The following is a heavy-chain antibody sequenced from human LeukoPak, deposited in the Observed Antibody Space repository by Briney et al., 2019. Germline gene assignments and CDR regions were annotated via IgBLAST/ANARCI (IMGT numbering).Heavy chain of an antibody. J-gene: IGHJ4*02. Sequence: SETLSLTCTVSGGSISSSSYYWGWIRQPPGKGLEWIGSIYYSGSSHYNPSLKSRVSMSRDTAKNQFSLNLSSVTAADTAVYYCARVGVTAAFDYWGQGPLVTVSS. CDR2: IYYSGSS. CDR1: GGSISSSSYY. D-gene: IGHD1-26*01. CDR3: ARVGVTAAFDY. V-gene: IGHV4-39*07.